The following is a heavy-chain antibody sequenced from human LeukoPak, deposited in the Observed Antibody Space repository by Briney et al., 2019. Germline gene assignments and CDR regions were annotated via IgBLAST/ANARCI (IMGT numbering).Heavy chain of an antibody. CDR3: ARAYCTTTNCYLYFDY. CDR1: GYTFTSYY. Sequence: GASVKVSCKASGYTFTSYYMLWVRQAPGLGFEWMGIINPIVGSTTYAQNFQGRITMTRDTSTSTVYMELSSLRSEDTAVYYCARAYCTTTNCYLYFDYWGLGTLVTVSS. V-gene: IGHV1-46*01. D-gene: IGHD2-2*01. J-gene: IGHJ4*02. CDR2: INPIVGST.